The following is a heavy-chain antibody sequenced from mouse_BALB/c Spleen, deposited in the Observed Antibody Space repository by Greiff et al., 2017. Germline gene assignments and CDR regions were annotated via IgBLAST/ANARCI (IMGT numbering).Heavy chain of an antibody. CDR1: GYTFTSYW. V-gene: IGHV1S81*02. Sequence: QVQLQQPGAELVKPGASVKLSCKASGYTFTSYWMHWVKQRPGQGLEWIGEINPSNGRTNYNEKFKSKATLTVDKSSSTAYMQLSSLTSEDSAVYYCARSNSLLRLRAMDYWGQGTSVTVSS. CDR3: ARSNSLLRLRAMDY. D-gene: IGHD1-2*01. CDR2: INPSNGRT. J-gene: IGHJ4*01.